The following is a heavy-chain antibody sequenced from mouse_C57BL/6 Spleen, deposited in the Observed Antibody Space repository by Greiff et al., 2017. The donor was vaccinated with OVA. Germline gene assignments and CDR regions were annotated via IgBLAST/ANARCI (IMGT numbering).Heavy chain of an antibody. CDR3: ARRRGYDYDAAYFDY. Sequence: VQLQQSGPELVKPGASVKISCKASGYTFTDYYINWVKQRPGQGLEWIGWIFPGSGSTYYNEKFKGKATLTVDKSSSTAYMLLSSLTSEDSAVYFCARRRGYDYDAAYFDYWGQGTTLTVSS. J-gene: IGHJ2*01. V-gene: IGHV1-75*01. D-gene: IGHD2-4*01. CDR2: IFPGSGST. CDR1: GYTFTDYY.